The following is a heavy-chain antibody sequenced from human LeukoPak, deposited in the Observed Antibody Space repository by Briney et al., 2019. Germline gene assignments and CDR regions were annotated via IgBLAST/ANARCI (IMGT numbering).Heavy chain of an antibody. J-gene: IGHJ4*02. Sequence: GGSLRLSCAASGFTMTWVREAPGKGLEWVSCISTSSSYIYYADSLQGRFTVSRDNIENSLFLQMNSLIAEDTAVYYCAGVSISGGGVDYWGQGTLVTVPS. CDR3: AGVSISGGGVDY. V-gene: IGHV3-21*01. CDR2: ISTSSSYI. D-gene: IGHD3-16*01. CDR1: GFT.